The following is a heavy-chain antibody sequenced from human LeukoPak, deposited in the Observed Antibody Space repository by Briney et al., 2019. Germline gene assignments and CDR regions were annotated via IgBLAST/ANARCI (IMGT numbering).Heavy chain of an antibody. CDR1: GYTFTSYD. Sequence: ASVKVSCKASGYTFTSYDINWVRQATGQGLEWMGWMNPNSGNTGYAQKFQGRVTITRNTSISTAYMELSSLRSEDTAVYYCAGSAGNMDHDAFDIWGQGTMVTVSS. J-gene: IGHJ3*02. V-gene: IGHV1-8*03. CDR2: MNPNSGNT. D-gene: IGHD6-13*01. CDR3: AGSAGNMDHDAFDI.